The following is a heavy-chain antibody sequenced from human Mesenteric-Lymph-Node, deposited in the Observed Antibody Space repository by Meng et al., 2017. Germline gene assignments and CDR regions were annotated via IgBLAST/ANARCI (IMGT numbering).Heavy chain of an antibody. V-gene: IGHV1-3*01. CDR2: INAGNGNT. CDR1: GYTFTTYA. CDR3: ARCIAVAGNWFDP. Sequence: QVHLVQSGAEVKKLGASVKVPCKASGYTFTTYAIHWVRQAPGQRLEWMGWINAGNGNTRYSQKFQGRVSITRDTSASTAYMELSSLRSEDTAVYYCARCIAVAGNWFDPWGQGTLVTVSS. J-gene: IGHJ5*02. D-gene: IGHD6-19*01.